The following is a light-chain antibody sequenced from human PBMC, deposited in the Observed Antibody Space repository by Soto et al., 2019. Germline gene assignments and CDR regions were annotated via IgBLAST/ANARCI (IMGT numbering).Light chain of an antibody. CDR1: TGAVTSGHY. V-gene: IGLV7-46*01. J-gene: IGLJ2*01. CDR2: DTT. Sequence: QAVVTQEPSLTVSPGGTVTLTFGSSTGAVTSGHYPYWFQQKPGQAPRAPIYDTTNKLSWTPARFSGSLLGGKAALTLSGAQPEDEAEYYCLLSYSGAHVVFGGGTKVTVL. CDR3: LLSYSGAHVV.